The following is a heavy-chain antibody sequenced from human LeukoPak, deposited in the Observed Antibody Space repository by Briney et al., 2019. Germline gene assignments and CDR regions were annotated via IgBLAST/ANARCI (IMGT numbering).Heavy chain of an antibody. Sequence: SETLSLTCAVYGGSFSGYYWSWIRQPPGKGLEWIGEINHSGSTNYNPSLKSRVTISVDTSKNQFSLKLSSVTAADTAVYYCARDGGYCGGDCYFYWGQGTLVTVSS. D-gene: IGHD2-21*02. CDR2: INHSGST. CDR3: ARDGGYCGGDCYFY. CDR1: GGSFSGYY. J-gene: IGHJ4*02. V-gene: IGHV4-34*01.